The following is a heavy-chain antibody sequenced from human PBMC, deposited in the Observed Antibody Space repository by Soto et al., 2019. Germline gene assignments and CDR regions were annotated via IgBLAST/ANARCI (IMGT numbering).Heavy chain of an antibody. CDR2: IYYSGST. Sequence: SETLSLTCTVSGGSISSYYWSWIRQPPGKGLEWIGYIYYSGSTNYNPSLKSRVTISVDTSKNQFSLKLSSVTAADTAVYYCACPGAHYDFWSGIFDYWGQGTLVTVSS. CDR1: GGSISSYY. V-gene: IGHV4-59*01. D-gene: IGHD3-3*01. J-gene: IGHJ4*02. CDR3: ACPGAHYDFWSGIFDY.